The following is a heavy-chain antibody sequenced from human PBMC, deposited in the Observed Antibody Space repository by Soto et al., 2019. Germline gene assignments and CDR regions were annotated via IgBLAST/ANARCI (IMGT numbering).Heavy chain of an antibody. V-gene: IGHV3-30-3*01. CDR1: GFTFSNYA. D-gene: IGHD2-21*02. Sequence: QVQLVESGGGVVQPGRSLRLSCAASGFTFSNYAMHWVRQAPGKGLEWVAVISFDGSNKYYADYVQGRFTISRDNSRNTLFLQMNSLRAEDTAVYYCAREREVTAIHWFDPWGQGTLVTVSS. CDR3: AREREVTAIHWFDP. CDR2: ISFDGSNK. J-gene: IGHJ5*02.